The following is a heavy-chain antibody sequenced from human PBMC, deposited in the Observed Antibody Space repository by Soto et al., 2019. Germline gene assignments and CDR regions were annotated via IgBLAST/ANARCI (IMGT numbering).Heavy chain of an antibody. CDR3: ARDYMVRGANYFDP. Sequence: QVQLRESGPGVVKPSQTLSLTCTVSGGSISSGDYYWSWIRQSPGKGLEWIGYIYYSGSTYYKPSLKSRLVISGDTSKNQFSLMLTSVTAADTAIYYCARDYMVRGANYFDPWGQGTLVTVSS. D-gene: IGHD3-10*01. CDR2: IYYSGST. CDR1: GGSISSGDYY. J-gene: IGHJ5*02. V-gene: IGHV4-30-4*01.